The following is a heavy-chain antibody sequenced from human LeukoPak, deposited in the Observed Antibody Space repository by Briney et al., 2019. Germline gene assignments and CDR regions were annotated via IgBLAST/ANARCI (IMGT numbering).Heavy chain of an antibody. CDR1: VFTFISYA. V-gene: IGHV3-64D*09. CDR2: ISNGGSRS. Sequence: GGSLRLSRSASVFTFISYAMYWVRQAPGKGLEYVSGISNGGSRSFYADSVKGRFTISRDNSKNTLYLQMSSLSAEDTALYYCVKIPYVTGGDCWGQGTRLTVSS. CDR3: VKIPYVTGGDC. D-gene: IGHD1-1*01. J-gene: IGHJ4*02.